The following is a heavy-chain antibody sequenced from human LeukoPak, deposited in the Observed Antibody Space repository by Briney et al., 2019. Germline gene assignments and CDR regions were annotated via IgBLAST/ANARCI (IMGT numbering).Heavy chain of an antibody. V-gene: IGHV3-21*01. CDR1: GFTFSSYS. D-gene: IGHD1-26*01. J-gene: IGHJ4*02. Sequence: GGSLRLSCAASGFTFSSYSMNWVRQAPGQGLEWVSSISSSSSYIYYADSVKGRFTISRDNAKNSLYLQMNSLRAEDTAVYYCARDGPGSLLGYWGQGTLVTVSS. CDR3: ARDGPGSLLGY. CDR2: ISSSSSYI.